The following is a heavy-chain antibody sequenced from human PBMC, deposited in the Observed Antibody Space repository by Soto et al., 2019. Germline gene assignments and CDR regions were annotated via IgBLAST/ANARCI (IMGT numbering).Heavy chain of an antibody. J-gene: IGHJ4*02. V-gene: IGHV3-13*04. CDR3: ARVGRLQFFDY. Sequence: PGGSLRLSCAASGFTFSSYAMHWVRQATGKGLEWVSAIDTAGDTYYPGSVKGRFTISRENAKNSLYLQMNSLRAGDTAVYYCARVGRLQFFDYWGQGTLVTDSS. CDR1: GFTFSSYA. CDR2: IDTAGDT. D-gene: IGHD5-12*01.